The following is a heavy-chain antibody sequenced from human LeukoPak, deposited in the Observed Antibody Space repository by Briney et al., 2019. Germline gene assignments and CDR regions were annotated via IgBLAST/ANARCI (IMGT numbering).Heavy chain of an antibody. CDR2: IYHSGST. D-gene: IGHD6-25*01. CDR3: ARDLAGFDY. Sequence: SETLSLTCTVSGGSISSYYWNWIRQPPGKGLEWIGYIYHSGSTNYNPSLKSRVTISLDTSKSQFSLKLTSVTAADTAVYHCARDLAGFDYWGQGTLVTVSS. V-gene: IGHV4-59*01. CDR1: GGSISSYY. J-gene: IGHJ4*02.